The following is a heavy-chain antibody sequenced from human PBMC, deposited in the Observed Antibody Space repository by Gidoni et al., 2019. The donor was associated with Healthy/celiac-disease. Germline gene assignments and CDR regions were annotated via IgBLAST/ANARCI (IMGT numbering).Heavy chain of an antibody. CDR1: GGSISSSSYY. V-gene: IGHV4-39*01. Sequence: QLQLQESGPGLVKPSETLSLTCTVSGGSISSSSYYWGWIRQPPGKGLEWIGSIYYSGSTYYNPSLKSRVTISVDTSKNQFSLKLSSVTAADTAVYYCATVTAMPGFFHYWGQGTLVTVSS. CDR2: IYYSGST. CDR3: ATVTAMPGFFHY. D-gene: IGHD2-21*02. J-gene: IGHJ4*02.